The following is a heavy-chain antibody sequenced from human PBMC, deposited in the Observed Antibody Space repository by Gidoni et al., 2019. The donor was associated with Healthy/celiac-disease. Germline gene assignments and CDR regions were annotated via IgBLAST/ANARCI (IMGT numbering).Heavy chain of an antibody. D-gene: IGHD3-3*01. Sequence: QLPLQESGPGLVKPSETLSLTCTISGASINSSDHYWGWVSQPPGKGLECIGTIFYRGTTYYNSALDSRVTITVDTSKNQFSLKLHSVTAADTAVYYGARRRFGNVDYWGQGTLVTVSS. CDR2: IFYRGTT. CDR3: ARRRFGNVDY. CDR1: GASINSSDHY. V-gene: IGHV4-39*01. J-gene: IGHJ4*02.